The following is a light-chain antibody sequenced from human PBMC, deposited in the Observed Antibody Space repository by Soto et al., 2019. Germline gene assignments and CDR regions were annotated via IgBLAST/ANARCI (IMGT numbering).Light chain of an antibody. CDR3: QKYNVWPLT. V-gene: IGKV3-15*01. CDR2: VAS. J-gene: IGKJ4*01. CDR1: QSVSSN. Sequence: EIVMTQSPATLSVSPGERATLSCRASQSVSSNLAWYQQKPGQTPKLLIYVASTRATGIPARFSGSGSGTEVTLSISSLQSEDFAVYYCQKYNVWPLTFGGGTKVEFK.